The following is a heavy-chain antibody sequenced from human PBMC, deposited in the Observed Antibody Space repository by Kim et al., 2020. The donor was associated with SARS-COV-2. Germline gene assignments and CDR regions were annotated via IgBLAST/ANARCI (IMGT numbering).Heavy chain of an antibody. CDR3: ARQGLTAIGAFDY. J-gene: IGHJ4*02. D-gene: IGHD2-21*02. V-gene: IGHV4-39*01. Sequence: SETLSLTCTVSGGSISSSSYYWGWIRQPPGKGLEWIGSIYYSGSTYYNPSLKSRVTISVDTSKNQFSLKLSSVTAADTAVYYCARQGLTAIGAFDYWGQGTLVTVSS. CDR1: GGSISSSSYY. CDR2: IYYSGST.